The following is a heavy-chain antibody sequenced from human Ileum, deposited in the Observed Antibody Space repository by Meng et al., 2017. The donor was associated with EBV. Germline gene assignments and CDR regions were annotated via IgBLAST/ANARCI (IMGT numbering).Heavy chain of an antibody. D-gene: IGHD2/OR15-2a*01. CDR3: SRVLAGSNDD. CDR2: THENGITT. CDR1: GFRSSRYA. Sequence: QLLESVGASCHTGRSLRPPSAPPGFRSSRYARHWVRQAPGKGLVWVSRTHENGITTDYADSVKGRFTISRDNTKNILYLQMDSLRAEDTAVYFCSRVLAGSNDDWGQGTLVTVSS. J-gene: IGHJ4*02. V-gene: IGHV3-74*01.